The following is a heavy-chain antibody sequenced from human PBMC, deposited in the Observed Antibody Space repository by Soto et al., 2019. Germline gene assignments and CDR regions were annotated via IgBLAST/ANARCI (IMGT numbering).Heavy chain of an antibody. Sequence: QVQLVESGGGVVQPGRSLRLSCAASGFTFSSYGMHWVRQAPGKGLEWVAVISYDGSNKYYPDSVKGRFTISRDNSKNTLYLQMNSLRAEDTAVYYCAKDRRFLEGPPSYYFDYWGQGTLVTVSS. CDR1: GFTFSSYG. CDR2: ISYDGSNK. D-gene: IGHD3-3*01. J-gene: IGHJ4*02. V-gene: IGHV3-30*18. CDR3: AKDRRFLEGPPSYYFDY.